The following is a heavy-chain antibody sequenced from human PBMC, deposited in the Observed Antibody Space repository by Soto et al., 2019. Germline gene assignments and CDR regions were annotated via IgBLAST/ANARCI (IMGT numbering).Heavy chain of an antibody. D-gene: IGHD3-22*01. J-gene: IGHJ5*02. Sequence: SETLSLTCAVSGGSVSSGSYYWSWIRQPPGKGLEWIGYIYYSGSTNYNPSLKSRVTISVDTSKNQFSLKLSSVTAVDTAVYYCARSFHYYDSSGYYYNWFDPWGQGTLVTVSS. V-gene: IGHV4-61*01. CDR1: GGSVSSGSYY. CDR3: ARSFHYYDSSGYYYNWFDP. CDR2: IYYSGST.